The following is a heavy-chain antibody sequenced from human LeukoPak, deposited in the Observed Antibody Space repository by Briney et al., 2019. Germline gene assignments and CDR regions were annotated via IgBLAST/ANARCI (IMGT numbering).Heavy chain of an antibody. CDR2: IIPIFGIA. Sequence: GASVKVSCKAPGGTFSSYAISWVRQAPGQGLEWMGRIIPIFGIANYAQKFQGRVTITADKSTSTAYMELSSLRSEDTAVYYCARGGAAAGNYYYYYGMDVWGQGTTVTVSS. D-gene: IGHD6-13*01. V-gene: IGHV1-69*04. CDR1: GGTFSSYA. CDR3: ARGGAAAGNYYYYYGMDV. J-gene: IGHJ6*02.